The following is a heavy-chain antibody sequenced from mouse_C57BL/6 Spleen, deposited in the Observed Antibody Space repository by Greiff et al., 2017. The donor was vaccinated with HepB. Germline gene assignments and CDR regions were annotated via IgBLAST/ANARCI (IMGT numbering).Heavy chain of an antibody. V-gene: IGHV5-4*03. J-gene: IGHJ3*01. CDR1: GFTFSSYA. Sequence: EVKLMESGGGLVKPGGSLKLSCAASGFTFSSYAMSWVRQTPEKRLEWVATISDGGSYTYYPDNVKGRFTISRDNAKNNLYLQMSHLKSEDTAMYYCASVYYYSAGFAYWGQGTLVTVSA. CDR3: ASVYYYSAGFAY. D-gene: IGHD1-1*01. CDR2: ISDGGSYT.